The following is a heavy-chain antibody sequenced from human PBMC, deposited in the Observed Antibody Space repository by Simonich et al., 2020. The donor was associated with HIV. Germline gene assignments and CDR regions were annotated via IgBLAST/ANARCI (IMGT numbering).Heavy chain of an antibody. CDR2: INHSGIT. V-gene: IGHV4-34*01. CDR1: GGSFSGYY. CDR3: ARHDGLTGEWSFDY. D-gene: IGHD7-27*01. Sequence: QVQLQQWGAGLLKPSETLSLTCAVYGGSFSGYYWSWIRQPPGKGLEWIGEINHSGITNYNPSLKSRVTISVDTFKNQFSLKLSSVTAADTAVYYCARHDGLTGEWSFDYWGQGTLVTVSS. J-gene: IGHJ4*02.